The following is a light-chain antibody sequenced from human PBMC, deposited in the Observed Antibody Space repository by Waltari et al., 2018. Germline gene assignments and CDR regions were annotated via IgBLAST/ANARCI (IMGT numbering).Light chain of an antibody. CDR3: QQYKKWPPYT. CDR2: DAS. J-gene: IGKJ2*01. Sequence: EIAMTQSPRTLSASPGERATLSCAASQNVSKNLAWYQQKVGQAPRLLVYDASTRATGIPARFSGSGSGTEYTLTISSLQSEDFALYYCQQYKKWPPYTFGPGTKLEIK. CDR1: QNVSKN. V-gene: IGKV3-15*01.